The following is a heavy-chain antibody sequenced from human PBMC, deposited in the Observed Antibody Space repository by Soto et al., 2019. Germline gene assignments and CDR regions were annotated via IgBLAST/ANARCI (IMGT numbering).Heavy chain of an antibody. CDR1: GFTFSSYS. J-gene: IGHJ6*03. D-gene: IGHD3-10*01. CDR2: ISSSSSYV. V-gene: IGHV3-21*01. Sequence: EVQLVESGGGLVKPGGSLRLSCAASGFTFSSYSMNWVRQAPGKGLEWVSSISSSSSYVYYADSVKGRFTISSDKAKNSLYLQMNRLRAEDTAVYYCARDQKVTMVRGVHYYMDVWGKGTTVTVSS. CDR3: ARDQKVTMVRGVHYYMDV.